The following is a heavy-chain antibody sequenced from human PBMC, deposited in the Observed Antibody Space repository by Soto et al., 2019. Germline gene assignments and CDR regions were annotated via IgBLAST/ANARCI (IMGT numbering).Heavy chain of an antibody. D-gene: IGHD3-10*01. CDR1: GGSISSGGYY. V-gene: IGHV4-31*03. J-gene: IGHJ5*02. CDR3: ARDRDLDWFDP. Sequence: SETLSLTCTVSGGSISSGGYYWSWIRQHPGKGLEWIGYIYYSGSTYYNPSLESRVTISVDTSKNQFSLKLSSVTAADTAVYYCARDRDLDWFDPWGQGTLVTVSS. CDR2: IYYSGST.